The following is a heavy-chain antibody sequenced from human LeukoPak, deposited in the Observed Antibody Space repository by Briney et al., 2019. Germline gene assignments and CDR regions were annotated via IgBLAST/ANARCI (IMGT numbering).Heavy chain of an antibody. V-gene: IGHV3-7*03. Sequence: PGRCLRLSCSASGFTFGSYWMNCVRQAPGKGPEWVANIKQDGSEKYYVDSVKGRFTISRDNAKNSLYLQMNSLRAEDTAVYYCAREQWRYFDYWGQGTLVTVSS. CDR1: GFTFGSYW. CDR2: IKQDGSEK. CDR3: AREQWRYFDY. J-gene: IGHJ4*02. D-gene: IGHD2-15*01.